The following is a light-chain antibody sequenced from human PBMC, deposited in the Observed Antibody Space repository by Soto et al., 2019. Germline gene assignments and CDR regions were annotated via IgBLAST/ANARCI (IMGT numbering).Light chain of an antibody. CDR1: QRFGSSN. CDR3: HQYGTFPIT. Sequence: EIVLTPSPGTLSLSPGERGTLSCRASQRFGSSNLAWYQQKPGQAPRLLIYSTSSRAAGISDKFSGSGSGTDFTLTISRLEPEDFAVYFCHQYGTFPITFGQGTRLEIK. J-gene: IGKJ5*01. V-gene: IGKV3-20*01. CDR2: STS.